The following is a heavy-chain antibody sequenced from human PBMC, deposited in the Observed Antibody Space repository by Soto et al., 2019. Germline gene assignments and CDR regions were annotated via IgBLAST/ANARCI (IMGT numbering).Heavy chain of an antibody. Sequence: GGSLRLSCAASGFTFSRYAVNWVRQAPGKGLEWVSYISSTSTAIYYADSVKGRFTISRDNAKNSLYLQVYSLRDEDTAVYYCASGGGDTSSTGSYFYYAMDVWGQGTTVTVSS. CDR2: ISSTSTAI. D-gene: IGHD2-2*01. J-gene: IGHJ6*02. V-gene: IGHV3-48*02. CDR3: ASGGGDTSSTGSYFYYAMDV. CDR1: GFTFSRYA.